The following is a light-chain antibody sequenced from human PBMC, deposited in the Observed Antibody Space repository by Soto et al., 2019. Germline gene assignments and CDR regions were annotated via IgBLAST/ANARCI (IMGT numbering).Light chain of an antibody. CDR1: QTLSSRH. J-gene: IGKJ4*01. CDR2: GVS. CDR3: QQYGSIPIP. V-gene: IGKV3-20*01. Sequence: VLPQSPGTLSLSPGERATLSCRASQTLSSRHLAWYQQKPGQAPRLLIYGVSRRATGIPDRFSGSGSGTGFTLTISRLEPEDFAVYYCQQYGSIPIPFGGGTKVDIK.